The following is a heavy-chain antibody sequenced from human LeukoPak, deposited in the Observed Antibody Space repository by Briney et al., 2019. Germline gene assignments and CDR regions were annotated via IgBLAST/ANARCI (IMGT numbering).Heavy chain of an antibody. CDR3: ARDCCRGTQVGWYYYGMDV. J-gene: IGHJ6*02. V-gene: IGHV3-7*01. CDR1: GFTFSSYW. D-gene: IGHD1-26*01. CDR2: IKQDGSEK. Sequence: AGGSLRLSCAASGFTFSSYWMSWVRQAPGKGLEWVANIKQDGSEKYYVDSVKGRFTISRDNSKNTLYLQMNSLRAEDTAVYYCARDCCRGTQVGWYYYGMDVWGQGTTVTVSS.